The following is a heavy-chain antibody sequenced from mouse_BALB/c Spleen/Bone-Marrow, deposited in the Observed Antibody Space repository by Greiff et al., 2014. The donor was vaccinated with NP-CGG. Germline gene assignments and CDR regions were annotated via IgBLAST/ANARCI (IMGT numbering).Heavy chain of an antibody. CDR2: IDPANVNT. D-gene: IGHD1-1*01. CDR3: ASYVYGYYFDY. V-gene: IGHV14-3*02. J-gene: IGHJ2*01. Sequence: VQLKESGAELVRPGASVKLFCTASGFNIKDTYMHWGEQRPEQGLEGIGRIDPANVNTKYDPKFQGKATITADTSSNTAYLQLSSLTSEDTAVYYCASYVYGYYFDYWGQGTTLTVSS. CDR1: GFNIKDTY.